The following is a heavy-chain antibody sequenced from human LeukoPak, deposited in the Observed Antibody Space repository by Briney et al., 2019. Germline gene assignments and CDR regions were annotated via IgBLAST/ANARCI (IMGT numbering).Heavy chain of an antibody. Sequence: GGSLRLSCAASGFTFSSYSMNWVRQAPGKGLEWVSYISSSSSTIYYADSVKGRFTISRDNAKNSLYLQMNSLRAEDTAVHYCARDDYYDSSDLGTVGCIDYWGQGTLVTVSS. CDR3: ARDDYYDSSDLGTVGCIDY. D-gene: IGHD3-22*01. CDR2: ISSSSSTI. J-gene: IGHJ4*02. CDR1: GFTFSSYS. V-gene: IGHV3-48*04.